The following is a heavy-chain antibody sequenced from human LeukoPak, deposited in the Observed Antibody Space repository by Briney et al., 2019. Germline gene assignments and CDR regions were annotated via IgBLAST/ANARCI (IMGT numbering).Heavy chain of an antibody. CDR2: INPNSGGT. CDR1: GYTFSNYD. D-gene: IGHD3-22*01. J-gene: IGHJ5*02. V-gene: IGHV1-2*02. Sequence: ASVKVSCKTSGYTFSNYDINWVRQAPGQGLEWMGWINPNSGGTNYAQKFQGRVTMTRDTSISTAYMELSRLRSDDTAVYYCAVLLIYDSSGNWFDPWGQGTLVTVSS. CDR3: AVLLIYDSSGNWFDP.